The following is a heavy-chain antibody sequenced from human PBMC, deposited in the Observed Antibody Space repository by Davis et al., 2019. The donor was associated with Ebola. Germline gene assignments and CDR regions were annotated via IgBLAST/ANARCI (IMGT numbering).Heavy chain of an antibody. J-gene: IGHJ4*02. CDR2: IYYSGST. V-gene: IGHV4-30-4*02. CDR3: ARVRCSSTSCPFDY. Sequence: MPSETLSLTCTVSGGSISSGDYYWSWIRQPPGKGLEWIGYIYYSGSTYYNPSLKSRVTISVDTSKNQFSLKLSSVTAADTAVYYCARVRCSSTSCPFDYWGQGTLVTVSS. D-gene: IGHD2-2*01. CDR1: GGSISSGDYY.